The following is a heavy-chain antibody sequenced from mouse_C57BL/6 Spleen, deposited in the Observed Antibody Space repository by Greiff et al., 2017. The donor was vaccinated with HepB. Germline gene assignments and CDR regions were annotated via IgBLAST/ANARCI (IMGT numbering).Heavy chain of an antibody. CDR3: ARGRHPFAY. V-gene: IGHV1-52*01. CDR2: IDPSDSGT. CDR1: GYTFTSYW. J-gene: IGHJ3*01. Sequence: VQLQQSGAELVRPGSSVKLSCKASGYTFTSYWMHWVKQRPIQGLEWIGNIDPSDSGTHYNQKFKDKATLTVDKSSSTAYMQLSSLTSEDSAVYYCARGRHPFAYWGQGTLVTVSA.